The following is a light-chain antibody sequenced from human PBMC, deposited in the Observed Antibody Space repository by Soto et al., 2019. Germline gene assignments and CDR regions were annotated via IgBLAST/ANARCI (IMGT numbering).Light chain of an antibody. Sequence: QSALTQHRSVSGSPGQSVSISCTGTISDVAGYNYVSWYQHHPGKAPKLLISDVTKRPSWVPDRFSGSKSGNTASLTISELQAEDEADYYCSSYAGNNNLVFGGGTKLTVL. CDR3: SSYAGNNNLV. CDR1: ISDVAGYNY. V-gene: IGLV2-11*01. CDR2: DVT. J-gene: IGLJ2*01.